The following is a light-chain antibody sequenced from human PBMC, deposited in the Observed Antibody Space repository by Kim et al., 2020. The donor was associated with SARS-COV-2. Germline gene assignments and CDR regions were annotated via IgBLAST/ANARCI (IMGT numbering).Light chain of an antibody. Sequence: SSELTQDPAVSVALGQTVRITCQGDSLRRYYASWYQQKPGQAPVLVIYGKKKRPSGIHDRFSGSSSGNTASLTITGDQEEDEDVYYCNSRDSSGNHWVFG. CDR3: NSRDSSGNHWV. V-gene: IGLV3-19*01. CDR1: SLRRYY. J-gene: IGLJ3*02. CDR2: GKK.